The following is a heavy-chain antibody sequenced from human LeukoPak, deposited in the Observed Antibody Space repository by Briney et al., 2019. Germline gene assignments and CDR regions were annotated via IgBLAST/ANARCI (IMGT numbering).Heavy chain of an antibody. V-gene: IGHV3-23*01. Sequence: GGSLRLSCAASGFTFSSYAMNWVRQAPGKGLEWVSAISGSTGSTYYADSVKGRFTISRDNSKNTLHLQMNSLRAEDTGVYYCAKRGYCTTTSCYTSDFDYWGQGTLVTVSS. CDR3: AKRGYCTTTSCYTSDFDY. CDR2: ISGSTGST. J-gene: IGHJ4*02. CDR1: GFTFSSYA. D-gene: IGHD2-2*02.